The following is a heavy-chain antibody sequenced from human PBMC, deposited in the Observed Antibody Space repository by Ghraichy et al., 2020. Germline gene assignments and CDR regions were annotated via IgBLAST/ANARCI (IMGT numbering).Heavy chain of an antibody. D-gene: IGHD3-3*01. CDR3: ARVASGRDNN. J-gene: IGHJ4*02. V-gene: IGHV3-21*01. CDR1: GFTFSSYS. Sequence: GESLNISCAASGFTFSSYSMNWVRQAPGKVLEWVSSISSSSSYIYYADSVKGRFTISRDNAKNSLYLQMNSLRAEDTAVYYCARVASGRDNNWGQGTLVTVSS. CDR2: ISSSSSYI.